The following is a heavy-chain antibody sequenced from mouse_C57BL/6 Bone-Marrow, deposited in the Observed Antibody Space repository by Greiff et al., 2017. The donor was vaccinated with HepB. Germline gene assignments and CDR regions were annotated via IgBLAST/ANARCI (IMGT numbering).Heavy chain of an antibody. J-gene: IGHJ2*01. D-gene: IGHD1-1*01. CDR1: GYTFTSYT. V-gene: IGHV1-4*01. CDR2: INPSSGYT. CDR3: ARDYYGSSYRYYFDY. Sequence: QVQLQQSGAELARPGASVKMSCKASGYTFTSYTMHWVKQRPGQGLEWIGYINPSSGYTKYNQKFKDKATLTADKSYSTAYMQLSSLTSEDSAVYYCARDYYGSSYRYYFDYWGQGTTLTVSS.